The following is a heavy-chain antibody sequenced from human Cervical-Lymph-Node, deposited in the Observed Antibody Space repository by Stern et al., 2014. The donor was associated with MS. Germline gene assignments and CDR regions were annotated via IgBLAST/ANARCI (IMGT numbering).Heavy chain of an antibody. J-gene: IGHJ4*02. D-gene: IGHD3-16*01. CDR1: GFTFSSYA. V-gene: IGHV3-23*04. CDR2: ISGSGGST. CDR3: AKDHNGGPWYLITFGVVGY. Sequence: EVQLVESGGGLVQPGGSLRLSCAASGFTFSSYAMSWVRQAPGKGLEWVSAISGSGGSTYYADSVKGRFTISRDNSKNTLYLQMNSLRAEDTAVYYCAKDHNGGPWYLITFGVVGYWGQGTLVTVSS.